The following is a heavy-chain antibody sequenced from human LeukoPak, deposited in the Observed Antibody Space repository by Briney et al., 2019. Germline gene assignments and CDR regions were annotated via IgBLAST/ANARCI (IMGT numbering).Heavy chain of an antibody. D-gene: IGHD3-22*01. V-gene: IGHV3-23*01. CDR1: GFTSSSYA. CDR3: AKDDYYDSSGYYSEGGY. CDR2: ISGSGGST. J-gene: IGHJ4*02. Sequence: GGSLRLSCAASGFTSSSYAMSWVRQAPGKGLEWVSAISGSGGSTYYADSVKGRFTISRDNSKNTLYLQMNSLRAEDTAVYYCAKDDYYDSSGYYSEGGYWGQGTLVTVSS.